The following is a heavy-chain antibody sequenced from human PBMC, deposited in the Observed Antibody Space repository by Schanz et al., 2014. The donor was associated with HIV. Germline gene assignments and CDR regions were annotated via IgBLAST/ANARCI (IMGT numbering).Heavy chain of an antibody. CDR3: ARDSTLELLDY. Sequence: QVQLVESGGGVVQPGRSLRLSCAASGFTFRNYAMHWVRQAPGKGLEWVAVISNDGSNKYYTDSVKGRFTISRDNAKNTLYLQMNSLRAEDTAVYYCARDSTLELLDYWGRGTLVTVSS. CDR2: ISNDGSNK. J-gene: IGHJ4*02. CDR1: GFTFRNYA. D-gene: IGHD1-7*01. V-gene: IGHV3-30*19.